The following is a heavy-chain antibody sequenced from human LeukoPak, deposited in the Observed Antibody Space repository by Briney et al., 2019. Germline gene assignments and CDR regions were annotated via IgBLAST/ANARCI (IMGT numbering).Heavy chain of an antibody. J-gene: IGHJ2*01. CDR2: IYHSGST. Sequence: PSETLSLTCAVSGGSISSSNWWSWVRQPPGKGLEWIGEIYHSGSTNYNPSLKSRVTISVDKSKNQFSLKLSSVTAADTAVYYCARENRISSRRWLQSQKDYWYFDLWGRGTLVTVSS. CDR1: GGSISSSNW. V-gene: IGHV4-4*02. CDR3: ARENRISSRRWLQSQKDYWYFDL. D-gene: IGHD5-24*01.